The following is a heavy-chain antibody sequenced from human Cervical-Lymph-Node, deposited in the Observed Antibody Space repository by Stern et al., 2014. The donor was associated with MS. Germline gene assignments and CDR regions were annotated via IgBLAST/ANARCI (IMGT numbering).Heavy chain of an antibody. V-gene: IGHV3-48*02. CDR3: ASRLLFDGY. CDR1: GFTFSSYS. Sequence: EVQLVESGGGLVQPGGSLKLSCAASGFTFSSYSMNWVRQGPGTGLEWVSYISSSSSTIYYADSVKGRFTISRDNAKNSLYLQMNSLIDEDTAVYYCASRLLFDGYWGQGTLVTVSS. J-gene: IGHJ4*02. D-gene: IGHD2-21*02. CDR2: ISSSSSTI.